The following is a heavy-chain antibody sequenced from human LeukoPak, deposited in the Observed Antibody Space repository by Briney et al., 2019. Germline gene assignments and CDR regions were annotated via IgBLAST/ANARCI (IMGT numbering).Heavy chain of an antibody. CDR2: ISSSSSYI. D-gene: IGHD3-22*01. CDR3: ARDYIRGSAYYKW. CDR1: GFTFSSYS. Sequence: GGSLRLPCAASGFTFSSYSMNWVRQAPGKGLEWVSSISSSSSYIYYADSVKGRFTISRDNAKNSLYLQMNSLRAEDTAVYYCARDYIRGSAYYKWWGQGTLVTVSS. J-gene: IGHJ4*02. V-gene: IGHV3-21*01.